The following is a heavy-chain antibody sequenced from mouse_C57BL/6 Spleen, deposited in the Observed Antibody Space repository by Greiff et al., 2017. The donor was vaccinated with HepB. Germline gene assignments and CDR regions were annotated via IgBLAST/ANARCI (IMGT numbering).Heavy chain of an antibody. CDR3: ARRYYYGSSHWYFDV. CDR2: ISSGSSTI. D-gene: IGHD1-1*01. Sequence: EVKLMESGGGLVKPGGSLKLSCAASGFTFSDYGMHWVRQAPEKGLEWVAYISSGSSTIYYADTVKGRFTISRDNAKNTLFLQMTILRSEDTAMYYCARRYYYGSSHWYFDVWGTGTTVTVSS. CDR1: GFTFSDYG. V-gene: IGHV5-17*01. J-gene: IGHJ1*03.